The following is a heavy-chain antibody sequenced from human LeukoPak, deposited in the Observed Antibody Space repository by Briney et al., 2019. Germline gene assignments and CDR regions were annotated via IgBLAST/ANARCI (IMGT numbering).Heavy chain of an antibody. V-gene: IGHV4-39*01. CDR3: ARWWSSSWYHVFDY. Sequence: PSETLSLTCTVSGGSISSSSYYWGWIRQPPGKGVDWIGSIYYSGSTYYNPSLKSRVTISVDTSKNQFSLKLSSVTAADTAVYYCARWWSSSWYHVFDYWGQGTLVTVSS. CDR2: IYYSGST. D-gene: IGHD6-13*01. J-gene: IGHJ4*02. CDR1: GGSISSSSYY.